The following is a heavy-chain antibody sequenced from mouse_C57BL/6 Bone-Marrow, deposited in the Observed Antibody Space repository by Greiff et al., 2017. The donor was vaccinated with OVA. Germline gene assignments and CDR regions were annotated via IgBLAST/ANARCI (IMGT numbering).Heavy chain of an antibody. CDR1: GYTFTSYW. CDR3: TNPLYYGYDVYAMGY. V-gene: IGHV1-5*01. D-gene: IGHD2-2*01. CDR2: IYPGNSDT. Sequence: EVQLKESGPVLARPGASVKMSCKTSGYTFTSYWMHWVKQRPGQGLEWIGAIYPGNSDTSYNQKFKGKAKLTADTSASTAYMELSSLTNEDSAVYYCTNPLYYGYDVYAMGYWGQGTSVTVSS. J-gene: IGHJ4*01.